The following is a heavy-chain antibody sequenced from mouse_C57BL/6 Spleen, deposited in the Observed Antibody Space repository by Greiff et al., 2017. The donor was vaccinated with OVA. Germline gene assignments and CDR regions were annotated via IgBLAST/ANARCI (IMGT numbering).Heavy chain of an antibody. Sequence: EVKLMESGGGLVQPKGSLKLSCAASGFSFNTYAMNWVRQAPGKGLEWVARIRSKSNNYATYYADSVKDRFTISRDDSESMLYLQMNNLKTEDTAMYYCVRHARYYDYDENAMDYWGQGTSVTVSS. D-gene: IGHD2-4*01. J-gene: IGHJ4*01. V-gene: IGHV10-1*01. CDR2: IRSKSNNYAT. CDR1: GFSFNTYA. CDR3: VRHARYYDYDENAMDY.